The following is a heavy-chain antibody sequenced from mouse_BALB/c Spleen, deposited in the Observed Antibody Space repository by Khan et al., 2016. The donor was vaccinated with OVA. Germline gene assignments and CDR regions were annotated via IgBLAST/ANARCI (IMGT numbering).Heavy chain of an antibody. CDR1: GYTFTSFW. CDR3: ARGGYGSPFAY. J-gene: IGHJ3*01. V-gene: IGHV1S127*01. D-gene: IGHD1-1*01. Sequence: QVQLQQSGPELVRPGASVKMSCKASGYTFTSFWIHWVKQRPGQGLEWIGMIDPSKSETRLNQKFKDKATLNVDKSSNTAYMQLSRLTYEDSAVYYRARGGYGSPFAYWGQGTLVTVSA. CDR2: IDPSKSET.